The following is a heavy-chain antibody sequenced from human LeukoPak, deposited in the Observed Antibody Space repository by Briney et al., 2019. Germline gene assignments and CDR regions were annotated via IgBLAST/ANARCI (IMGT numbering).Heavy chain of an antibody. CDR3: SYGHFDY. D-gene: IGHD2-21*01. V-gene: IGHV3-74*01. CDR1: GFTSSSFY. J-gene: IGHJ4*02. CDR2: IKGDGTHT. Sequence: GGSLRLSCAASGFTSSSFYMEWVRQAPGKGLEWVSRIKGDGTHTTYADSVKGRFTISRDNPKNTLYLQMNYLRVEDTAVYYCSYGHFDYWSRGTLVTVSS.